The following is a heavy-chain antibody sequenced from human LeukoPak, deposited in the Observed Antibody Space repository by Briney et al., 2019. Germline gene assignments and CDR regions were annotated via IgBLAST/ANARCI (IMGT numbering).Heavy chain of an antibody. CDR2: IYYSGST. CDR3: ARGGDSSGYYSDAFDI. V-gene: IGHV4-59*01. CDR1: GGSISSYY. D-gene: IGHD3-22*01. Sequence: SETLSLTCTVSGGSISSYYWSWIRQPPGKGLEWIGYIYYSGSTNYNPSLKSRVTISVDTSKNQFSLKLSSVTAVDTAVYYCARGGDSSGYYSDAFDIWGQGTMVTVSS. J-gene: IGHJ3*02.